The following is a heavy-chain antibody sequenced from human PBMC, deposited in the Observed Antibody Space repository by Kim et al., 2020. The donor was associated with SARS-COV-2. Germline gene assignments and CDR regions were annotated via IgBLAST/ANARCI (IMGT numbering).Heavy chain of an antibody. D-gene: IGHD3-10*01. J-gene: IGHJ4*02. Sequence: QKLQGRVTMTRDTSTSTVYMELSSLRSEDTAVYYCARGPSITMVRGVIYYWGQGTLVTVSS. V-gene: IGHV1-46*01. CDR3: ARGPSITMVRGVIYY.